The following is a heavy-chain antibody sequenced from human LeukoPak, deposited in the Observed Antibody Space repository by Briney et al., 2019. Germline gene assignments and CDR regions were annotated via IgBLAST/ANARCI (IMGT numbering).Heavy chain of an antibody. Sequence: SGPTLVKPTQTLTLTCTFSGFSLSTTGVGVGWIRQPPGKALEWLALIYWSDERRYSPSLRSMLTITKDTSKNQVVLTMTNMDPVDTATYYCTHDTVTTAFDYWGQGTLVTVSS. CDR3: THDTVTTAFDY. CDR1: GFSLSTTGVG. J-gene: IGHJ4*02. V-gene: IGHV2-5*01. CDR2: IYWSDER. D-gene: IGHD4-17*01.